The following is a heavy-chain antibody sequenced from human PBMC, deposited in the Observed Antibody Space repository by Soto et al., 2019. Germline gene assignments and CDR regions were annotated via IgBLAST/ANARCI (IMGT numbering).Heavy chain of an antibody. CDR2: IIPIFGTA. CDR3: ARDRGPSSGYYPYLFDP. D-gene: IGHD3-22*01. CDR1: GGTFSSYA. Sequence: QVQLVQSGAEVKKPGSSVKVSCKASGGTFSSYAITWVRQAPGQGLEWMGGIIPIFGTANYAQKFQARVTLTADESTSPAYMELSSLRSEDTAVYYCARDRGPSSGYYPYLFDPWGQGTLVTVSS. V-gene: IGHV1-69*12. J-gene: IGHJ5*02.